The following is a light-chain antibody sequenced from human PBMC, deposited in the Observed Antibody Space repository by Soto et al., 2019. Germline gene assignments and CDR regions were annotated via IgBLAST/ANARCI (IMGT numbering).Light chain of an antibody. CDR3: QQRGNWPPYT. CDR2: DAS. J-gene: IGKJ2*01. V-gene: IGKV3-11*01. Sequence: ETVLTQSPATLSLSLGERATLSCRASQSVSSYLAWYQQKPGQAPRLLIYDASNRATGIPARFSGSGSGTEFTLTISSLEPEDFAVYYCQQRGNWPPYTFGQGTKLESK. CDR1: QSVSSY.